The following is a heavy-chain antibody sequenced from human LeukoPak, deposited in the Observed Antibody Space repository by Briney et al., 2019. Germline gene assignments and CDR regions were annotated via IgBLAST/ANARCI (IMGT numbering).Heavy chain of an antibody. CDR1: GFTFSSYA. J-gene: IGHJ4*02. CDR3: ARGAGVLRFLEWLR. Sequence: PGRSLRLSCAASGFTFSSYAMHWVRQAPGKGLEWVAVILYDGSNKHYADSVKGRFTISRDNSKNTLYLQMNSLRAEDTAVYYCARGAGVLRFLEWLRWGQGTLVTVSS. CDR2: ILYDGSNK. D-gene: IGHD3-3*01. V-gene: IGHV3-30*14.